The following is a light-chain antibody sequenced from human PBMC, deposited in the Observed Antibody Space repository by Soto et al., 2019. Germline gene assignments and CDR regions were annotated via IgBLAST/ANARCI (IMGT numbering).Light chain of an antibody. CDR1: QSVSSN. J-gene: IGKJ4*01. Sequence: EIVLTQSPATLSLSPGERATLSCRASQSVSSNLAWYRQKPGQAPRLLIYDSSNRAAGIPASFSGSASGTEFTLTISSLQSEDFGVYYCQHYNRWPLTFGGGTKV. CDR2: DSS. V-gene: IGKV3-15*01. CDR3: QHYNRWPLT.